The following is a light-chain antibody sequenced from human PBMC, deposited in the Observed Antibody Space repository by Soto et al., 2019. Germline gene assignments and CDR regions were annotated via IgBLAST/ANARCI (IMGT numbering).Light chain of an antibody. CDR3: QQYNSYSWT. V-gene: IGKV1D-16*01. Sequence: DIQMTQSPSSVSAYVGDRVTITCRASQDIRDWIAWYQQKPGKAPKLLISAASTLQSGVPSRFSGGGSGTEFTLTISSLQPDDIATYSCQQYNSYSWTFGQGTKVDIK. CDR2: AAS. CDR1: QDIRDW. J-gene: IGKJ1*01.